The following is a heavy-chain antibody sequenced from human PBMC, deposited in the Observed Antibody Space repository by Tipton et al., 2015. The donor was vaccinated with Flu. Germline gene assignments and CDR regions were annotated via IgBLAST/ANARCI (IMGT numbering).Heavy chain of an antibody. D-gene: IGHD1-26*01. J-gene: IGHJ4*02. Sequence: SLRLSCAASGFTFSSYWMHWVRQAPGKGLMWVSRINMDGRSTTFADSVKGRFTISRDNAKNTLYMQMDSLTAEDTAVYYCARGGIDGGYSTWDYWGQGTRVTVSS. CDR1: GFTFSSYW. CDR2: INMDGRST. V-gene: IGHV3-74*03. CDR3: ARGGIDGGYSTWDY.